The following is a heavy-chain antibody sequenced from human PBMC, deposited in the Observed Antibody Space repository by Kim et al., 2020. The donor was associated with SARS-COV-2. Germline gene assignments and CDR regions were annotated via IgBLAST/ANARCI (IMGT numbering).Heavy chain of an antibody. J-gene: IGHJ4*02. CDR3: ARGWGQYYDFWSGYSYLDY. CDR2: IYYSGST. D-gene: IGHD3-3*01. Sequence: SETLSLTCTVSGGSISSSSYYWGWIRQPPGKGLEWIGSIYYSGSTYYNPSLKSRVTISVDTSKNQFSLKLSSVTAADTAVYYCARGWGQYYDFWSGYSYLDYWGQGTLVTVSS. CDR1: GGSISSSSYY. V-gene: IGHV4-39*01.